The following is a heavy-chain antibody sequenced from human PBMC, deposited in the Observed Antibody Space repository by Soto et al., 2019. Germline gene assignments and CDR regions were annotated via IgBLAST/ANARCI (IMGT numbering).Heavy chain of an antibody. CDR1: GLIFSDYH. D-gene: IGHD6-19*01. CDR2: TRRKANSYTT. Sequence: EVQLVESGGGLVQPGGSLRLSCAASGLIFSDYHMDWVRQAPGKGLEWVGRTRRKANSYTTEYAASVKGRCTISRDDSKNSLYLQMNSLKGEDTAVYYCAMLGGWSGGSSGMDVWGQGTTVTVSS. J-gene: IGHJ6*02. CDR3: AMLGGWSGGSSGMDV. V-gene: IGHV3-72*01.